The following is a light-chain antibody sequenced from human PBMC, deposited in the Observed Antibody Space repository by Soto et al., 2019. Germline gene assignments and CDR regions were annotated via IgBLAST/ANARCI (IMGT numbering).Light chain of an antibody. CDR3: TLYTSENTYV. V-gene: IGLV2-8*01. J-gene: IGLJ1*01. CDR1: SSDVGGYNY. Sequence: QSVLTQPPSASGSPGQPVTISCTGTSSDVGGYNYVSWYQQEPGKAPKLMIYEVSKRPSGVPARFSGSKSGNTASLTVSGLQAADEADYYCTLYTSENTYVFGTGTKVTVL. CDR2: EVS.